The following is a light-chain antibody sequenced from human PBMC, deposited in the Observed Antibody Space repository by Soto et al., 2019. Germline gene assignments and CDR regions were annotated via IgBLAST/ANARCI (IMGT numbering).Light chain of an antibody. CDR2: YDS. CDR3: QVWDSSSDHVV. CDR1: NIGSQS. V-gene: IGLV3-21*04. Sequence: SYELTQPPSVSVAPGKTARITCGGNNIGSQSVHWYQQKPGQAPVLVIYYDSDRPSGIPERFSGSHSGKSATLTLRRVEAGDEAEYYCQVWDSSSDHVVFGGGTQLTVL. J-gene: IGLJ2*01.